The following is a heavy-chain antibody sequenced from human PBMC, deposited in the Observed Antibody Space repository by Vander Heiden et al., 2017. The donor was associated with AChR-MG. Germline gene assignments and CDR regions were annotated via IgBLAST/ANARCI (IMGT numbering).Heavy chain of an antibody. J-gene: IGHJ6*02. V-gene: IGHV3-20*01. CDR2: INWNAGSA. CDR1: GFKFDDYA. Sequence: EVQLVESGGGVARPGGSLRLSCAPSGFKFDDYAMTWVRRAPGKGLEWFAGINWNAGSAVYVDSVKGRFTISRDNARNSLYLQMNSLTAEDTALYHCVRIDDYNYYGMDVWGQGTTVTVSS. CDR3: VRIDDYNYYGMDV.